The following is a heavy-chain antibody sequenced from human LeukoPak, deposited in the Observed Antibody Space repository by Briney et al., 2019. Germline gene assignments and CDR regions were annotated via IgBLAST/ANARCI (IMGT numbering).Heavy chain of an antibody. CDR3: ATSVEMEAFDI. D-gene: IGHD5-24*01. V-gene: IGHV3-30*03. CDR1: GFTFSSYG. Sequence: PGGPLRLSCAASGFTFSSYGMHWVRQAPGKGLEWVAVISYDGSNKYYADSVKGRFTISRDNSKNTLYLQMNSLRAEGTAVYYCATSVEMEAFDIWGQGTMVTVSS. J-gene: IGHJ3*02. CDR2: ISYDGSNK.